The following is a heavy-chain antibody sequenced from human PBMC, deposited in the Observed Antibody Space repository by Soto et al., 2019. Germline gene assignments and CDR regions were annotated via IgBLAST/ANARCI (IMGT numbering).Heavy chain of an antibody. CDR1: GGSISSYY. CDR3: ARGVGYSYGYYFDY. V-gene: IGHV4-59*01. Sequence: SETLSLTCTVSGGSISSYYWSWIRQPPGKGLEWIGYIYYSGSTNYNPSLKSRVTISVDTSKNQFSLKLSSVTAADTAVYYCARGVGYSYGYYFDYWGQGTLVTVSS. D-gene: IGHD5-18*01. CDR2: IYYSGST. J-gene: IGHJ4*02.